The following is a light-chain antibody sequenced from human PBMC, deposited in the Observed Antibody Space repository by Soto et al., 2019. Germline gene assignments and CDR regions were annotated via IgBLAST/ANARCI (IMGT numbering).Light chain of an antibody. J-gene: IGLJ7*01. CDR3: MLSYSGPSI. CDR2: DIN. Sequence: QAVVTQEPSLTVSPGGTVTLTCGSSTGTVTSGHYPYWFQVKPGQAPRTLLYDINNKPSWTPARFSGSLLGGKAALTLSGAQPEDEADYYCMLSYSGPSIFGGGTQLTVL. CDR1: TGTVTSGHY. V-gene: IGLV7-46*01.